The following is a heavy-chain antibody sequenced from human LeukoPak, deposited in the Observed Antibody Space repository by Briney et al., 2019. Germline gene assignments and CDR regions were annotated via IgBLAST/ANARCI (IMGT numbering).Heavy chain of an antibody. CDR2: IKQDGSEK. Sequence: GGSLRLSCAASGFTFSSYWMSWVRQAPGKGLEWVANIKQDGSEKYYVDSVKGRFTISRDNAMNSLYLQMNSLRAEDTAVYYCARALRYFDWLSTSPEYNWFDPWGQGTLVTVSS. D-gene: IGHD3-9*01. J-gene: IGHJ5*02. CDR1: GFTFSSYW. CDR3: ARALRYFDWLSTSPEYNWFDP. V-gene: IGHV3-7*01.